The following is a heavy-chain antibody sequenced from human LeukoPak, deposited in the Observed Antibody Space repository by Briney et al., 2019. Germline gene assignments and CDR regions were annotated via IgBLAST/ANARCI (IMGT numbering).Heavy chain of an antibody. CDR2: TYYRSKWNN. CDR3: ARISWQDIPY. J-gene: IGHJ4*02. D-gene: IGHD2-15*01. Sequence: SQTLSLTCDISGDSVSSNSAAWNWIRQSPSRGLEWLGRTYYRSKWNNDYAESMKGRITISPDTSKNQFSLHLNSVTSEDTAVYYCARISWQDIPYWGQGTLVTVSS. V-gene: IGHV6-1*01. CDR1: GDSVSSNSAA.